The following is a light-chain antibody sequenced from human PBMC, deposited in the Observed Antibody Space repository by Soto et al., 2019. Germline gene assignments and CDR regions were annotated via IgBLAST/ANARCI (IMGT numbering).Light chain of an antibody. CDR2: GAS. CDR3: QQSYSLPLT. J-gene: IGKJ3*01. V-gene: IGKV1-39*01. CDR1: QGISDY. Sequence: DIPMTQSPSSLSASVGDRVAINCRSSQGISDYLNWYQQKPGKALKLLIYGASNLQSGVPSRFSGSGSGSDFTLTISGLQPEDFGIYFCQQSYSLPLTFGPGTKVEVK.